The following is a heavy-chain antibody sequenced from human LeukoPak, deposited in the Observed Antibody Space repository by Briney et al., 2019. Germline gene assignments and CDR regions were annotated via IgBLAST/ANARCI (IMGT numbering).Heavy chain of an antibody. CDR2: IKQDGSEK. Sequence: GGSLRLSCAASGFTFSSYWMSWVRQAPGKGLEWVANIKQDGSEKYYVDSVKGRFTISRDNAKNSLYLQMNSLRAEDTALYYCAKDMAAAPQAVDYWGQGTLVTVSS. CDR1: GFTFSSYW. D-gene: IGHD6-13*01. J-gene: IGHJ4*02. V-gene: IGHV3-7*03. CDR3: AKDMAAAPQAVDY.